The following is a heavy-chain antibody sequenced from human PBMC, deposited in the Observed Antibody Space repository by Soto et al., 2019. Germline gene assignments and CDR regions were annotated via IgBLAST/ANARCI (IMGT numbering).Heavy chain of an antibody. CDR2: IYWDDDK. J-gene: IGHJ6*02. D-gene: IGHD2-15*01. CDR1: GFSLSTSGVG. Sequence: QITLKESGPTLVKPTQTLTLTCTFSGFSLSTSGVGVAWIRQAPGKALEWLALIYWDDDKRYRPSLETRLTITKDTSKNQVVLTMTNMDSVDTATYYCAYLPCSGGSCYWFSYSGMDGWGQGTTVTVSS. CDR3: AYLPCSGGSCYWFSYSGMDG. V-gene: IGHV2-5*02.